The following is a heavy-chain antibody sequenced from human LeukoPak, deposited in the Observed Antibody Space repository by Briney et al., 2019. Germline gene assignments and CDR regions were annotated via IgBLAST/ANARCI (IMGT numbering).Heavy chain of an antibody. Sequence: SVKVSCKASGGTFSSYAISWVRQAPGQGLEWMGGIIPILGTANYAQKFQGRVTITADESTSTAYMELSSLRSEDTAVYYCATLRPKLRYFDWSMGYYGMDVWGKGTTVTVSS. J-gene: IGHJ6*04. D-gene: IGHD3-9*01. CDR3: ATLRPKLRYFDWSMGYYGMDV. V-gene: IGHV1-69*13. CDR1: GGTFSSYA. CDR2: IIPILGTA.